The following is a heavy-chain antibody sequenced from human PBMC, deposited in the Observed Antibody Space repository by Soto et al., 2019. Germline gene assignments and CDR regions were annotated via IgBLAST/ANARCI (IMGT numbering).Heavy chain of an antibody. CDR2: IIPFFGTT. CDR3: ARDGGFTDNSSSYNWFDP. D-gene: IGHD2-2*01. Sequence: ASVKVSCKASGGTFTSFAISWVRQAPGQGLEWMGGIIPFFGTTNYAQNSQGRVTITADKSTSTAFMELSSLTSEDTAVYYCARDGGFTDNSSSYNWFDPWGQGTLVTVSS. CDR1: GGTFTSFA. V-gene: IGHV1-69*06. J-gene: IGHJ5*02.